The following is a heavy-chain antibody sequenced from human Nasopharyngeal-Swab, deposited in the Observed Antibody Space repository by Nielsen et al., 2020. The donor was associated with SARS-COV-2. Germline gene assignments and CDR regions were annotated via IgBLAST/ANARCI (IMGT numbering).Heavy chain of an antibody. CDR1: GYTFTNYD. CDR2: MNPNSGNT. V-gene: IGHV1-8*01. CDR3: ARWLKSGFSSSWFFYYGMDV. D-gene: IGHD6-13*01. J-gene: IGHJ6*02. Sequence: ASVKVSCKASGYTFTNYDINWVRQATGQGLEWMGWMNPNSGNTGYAQIFQGRVSMTRNTSISTAYMELSSLRSEDTAVYYCARWLKSGFSSSWFFYYGMDVWGQGTTVTVSS.